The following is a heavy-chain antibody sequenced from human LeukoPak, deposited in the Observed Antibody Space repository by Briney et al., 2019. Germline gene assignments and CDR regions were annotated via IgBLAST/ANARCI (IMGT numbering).Heavy chain of an antibody. V-gene: IGHV4-34*01. CDR1: GGSFSGYY. CDR3: ARGVRVVVPAAIRNWFDP. CDR2: INHSGST. J-gene: IGHJ5*02. Sequence: SETLSLTCAVYGGSFSGYYWSWIRQPPGKGLEGIGEINHSGSTNYNPSLKSRVTISVDTSKNQFSLKLSSVTAADTAVYYCARGVRVVVPAAIRNWFDPWGQGTLVTVSS. D-gene: IGHD2-2*01.